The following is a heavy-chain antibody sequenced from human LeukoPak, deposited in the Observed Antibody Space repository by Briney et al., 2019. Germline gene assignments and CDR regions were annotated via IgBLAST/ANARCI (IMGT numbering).Heavy chain of an antibody. V-gene: IGHV4-59*01. CDR1: GSSMSSYY. CDR2: IYYSGST. D-gene: IGHD1-1*01. Sequence: SETLSLTCTVSGSSMSSYYWSWIRQPPGKGLEWIRYIYYSGSTNYNPSLKSRVTISVDTSKNQFSLKLSSVTAADTAVYYCANTVAGYYYGMDVWGKGTTVTVSS. J-gene: IGHJ6*04. CDR3: ANTVAGYYYGMDV.